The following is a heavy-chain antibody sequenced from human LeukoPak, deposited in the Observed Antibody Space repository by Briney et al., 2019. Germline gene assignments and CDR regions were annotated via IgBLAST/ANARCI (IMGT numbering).Heavy chain of an antibody. CDR3: ARTPTYGFWSGYTLDV. J-gene: IGHJ6*02. CDR2: ISSSSSHT. Sequence: GGSLRLSCAASGFTFSEQYMSWIRQAPGKGLEWGSYISSSSSHTNYADSVKGRFTISRDNAKNSLYLQMNSLRAEDTAVYYCARTPTYGFWSGYTLDVWGQGTTVTVSS. V-gene: IGHV3-11*06. D-gene: IGHD3-3*01. CDR1: GFTFSEQY.